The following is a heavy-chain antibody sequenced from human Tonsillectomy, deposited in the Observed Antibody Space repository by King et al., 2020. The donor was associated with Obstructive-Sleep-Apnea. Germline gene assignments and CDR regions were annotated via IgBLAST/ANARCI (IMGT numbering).Heavy chain of an antibody. J-gene: IGHJ4*02. CDR2: ILYDGINK. CDR1: GLTFSSYA. CDR3: AGAPDYLPGYYFDY. V-gene: IGHV3-30*04. Sequence: VQLVESGGGVVQPGKTLRLSCAASGLTFSSYAMHWGRQAPGKGLEWVAVILYDGINKYYADSVKGRFIISRYNSKNTLYLQMLSLRPEDMAVYYCAGAPDYLPGYYFDYWGRGTLVTVSS. D-gene: IGHD3-16*01.